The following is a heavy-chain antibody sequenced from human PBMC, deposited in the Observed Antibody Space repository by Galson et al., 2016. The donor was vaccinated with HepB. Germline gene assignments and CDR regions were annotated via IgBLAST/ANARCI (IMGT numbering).Heavy chain of an antibody. V-gene: IGHV3-23*01. CDR1: GVTFARYS. D-gene: IGHD2-2*02. CDR2: MGGPGDGP. Sequence: SLRLSCAASGVTFARYSMTWVRQAPGKGQEWVSAMGGPGDGPYYADSVQGRFILSRDESYNTVYLQMNSLRAEDTAIYYCAIYIHPKFDPWGQGTLVAVSS. CDR3: AIYIHPKFDP. J-gene: IGHJ5*02.